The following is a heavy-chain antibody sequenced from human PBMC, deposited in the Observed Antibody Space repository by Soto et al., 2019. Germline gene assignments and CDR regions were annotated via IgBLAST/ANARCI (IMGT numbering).Heavy chain of an antibody. D-gene: IGHD1-1*01. CDR2: IYYSGST. CDR1: GDSISSYY. V-gene: IGHV4-59*03. Sequence: SETLSLTCTVSGDSISSYYWSWIRQPPSKKLERIGYIYYSGSTNYNHSLKSRVTISVDTSKNQFSLNLSSVTAAYTAVHYCAGAYKGYFVYWGKGTMVHVSS. CDR3: AGAYKGYFVY. J-gene: IGHJ4*02.